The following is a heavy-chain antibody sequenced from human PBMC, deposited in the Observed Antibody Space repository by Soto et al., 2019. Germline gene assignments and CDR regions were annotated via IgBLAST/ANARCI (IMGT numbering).Heavy chain of an antibody. CDR1: GFTFSSYW. J-gene: IGHJ4*02. CDR2: INSDGSST. CDR3: ASGDSSGRSRPRGY. D-gene: IGHD6-19*01. V-gene: IGHV3-74*01. Sequence: EVQLVESGGGLVQPGGSLRLSCAASGFTFSSYWMHWVRQAPGKGLVWVSRINSDGSSTSYADSVKGRFTISRDNAKNTLYLQMNSLRAEDTDVYYCASGDSSGRSRPRGYWGQGTLVTVSS.